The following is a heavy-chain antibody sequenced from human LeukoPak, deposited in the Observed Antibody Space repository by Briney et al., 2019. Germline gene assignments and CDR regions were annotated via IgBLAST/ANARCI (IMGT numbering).Heavy chain of an antibody. CDR3: ARVWKLTAAGPVGYFDY. D-gene: IGHD6-13*01. CDR2: ISSSGSTI. Sequence: PGGSLRLSCAASGFTFSSYEVNWVRQAPGKGLEWVSYISSSGSTIYYADSVKGRFTISRDNAKNSLYLQMNSLRAEDTAVYYCARVWKLTAAGPVGYFDYWGQGTLVTVSS. V-gene: IGHV3-48*03. CDR1: GFTFSSYE. J-gene: IGHJ4*02.